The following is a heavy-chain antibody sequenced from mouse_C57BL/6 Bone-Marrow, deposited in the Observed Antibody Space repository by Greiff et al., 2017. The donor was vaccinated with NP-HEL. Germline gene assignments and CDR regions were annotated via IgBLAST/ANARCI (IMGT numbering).Heavy chain of an antibody. Sequence: EVNLVESGEGLVKPGGSLKLSCAASGFTFSSYAMSWVRQTPEKRLEWVAYISSGGDYIYYADTVKGRFTISRDNARNTLYLQMSSLKSEDTAMYYCTRQDYYGGLWYFDVWGTGTTVTVSS. CDR3: TRQDYYGGLWYFDV. V-gene: IGHV5-9-1*02. D-gene: IGHD1-1*02. J-gene: IGHJ1*03. CDR1: GFTFSSYA. CDR2: ISSGGDYI.